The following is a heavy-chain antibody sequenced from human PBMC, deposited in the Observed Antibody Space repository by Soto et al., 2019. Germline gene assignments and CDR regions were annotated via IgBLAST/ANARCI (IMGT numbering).Heavy chain of an antibody. D-gene: IGHD3-3*01. CDR2: INAGNGNT. V-gene: IGHV1-3*05. CDR3: SRGESGVGEY. J-gene: IGHJ4*02. Sequence: QVQLVQSGAEEKKPGASVKVSCKASGYTFTSYAMHWVRQAPGQRLEWMGWINAGNGNTKCAQKFQDRVTITRDTSASTAYTELSSLRSEDTAVYYCSRGESGVGEYWGQGTLVTVSS. CDR1: GYTFTSYA.